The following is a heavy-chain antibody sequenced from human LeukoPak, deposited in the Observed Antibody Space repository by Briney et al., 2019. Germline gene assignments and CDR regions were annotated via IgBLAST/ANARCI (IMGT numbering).Heavy chain of an antibody. Sequence: GGSLRLSCAASGFTFSSYWMSWVRQAPGKGLEWVANIKQDGSEKYYVDSVKGRFTISRDNAKNSLYLQMNSLRAEDTAVYYCARLTMIVVVIRGDAFDIWGQGTMVTVSS. CDR3: ARLTMIVVVIRGDAFDI. V-gene: IGHV3-7*01. CDR2: IKQDGSEK. CDR1: GFTFSSYW. D-gene: IGHD3-22*01. J-gene: IGHJ3*02.